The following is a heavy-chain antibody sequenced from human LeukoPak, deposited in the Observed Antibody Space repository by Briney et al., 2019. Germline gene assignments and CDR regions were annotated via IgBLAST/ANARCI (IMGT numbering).Heavy chain of an antibody. Sequence: GGSLRLSCAASGFTFSDYYMSWIRQAPGKGLEWLSYISSGSTIYYADSVKGRFTISRDNAKNSLYLQMNSLRAEDTAVYYCAGDGSHYCSSTSCSSGYYYYSMDVWGRGTTVTVSS. CDR3: AGDGSHYCSSTSCSSGYYYYSMDV. V-gene: IGHV3-11*04. CDR2: ISSGSTI. D-gene: IGHD2-2*01. CDR1: GFTFSDYY. J-gene: IGHJ6*03.